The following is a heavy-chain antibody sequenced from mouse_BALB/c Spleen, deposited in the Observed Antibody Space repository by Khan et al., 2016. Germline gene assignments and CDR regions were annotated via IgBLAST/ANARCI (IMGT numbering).Heavy chain of an antibody. CDR1: GYSFTGYY. CDR3: ASMGGHCGG. CDR2: VNPNNGGT. V-gene: IGHV1-26*01. Sequence: VQLKESGPDLVKPGASVNISCKASGYSFTGYYMHWVKESHGKSLEWIGRVNPNNGGTSYNQKFKGKAILTVDKSSSIAYMELRSLTSEDSAVYYWASMGGHCGGWGQGTTLTVSS. J-gene: IGHJ2*01. D-gene: IGHD1-1*02.